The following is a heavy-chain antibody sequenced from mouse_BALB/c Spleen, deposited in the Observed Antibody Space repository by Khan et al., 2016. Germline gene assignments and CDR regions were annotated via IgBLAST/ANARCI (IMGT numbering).Heavy chain of an antibody. CDR1: GFNIKDTY. Sequence: VRLQQSGAELVKPGASVKLSCTASGFNIKDTYMHWVKQRPEQGLEWIGRIDPANGNTKYDPKFQGKATITADTSSNTAYLQLSSLTSEDTAVYYCARYGYEGIYAMDYWGQGTSVTVSS. D-gene: IGHD2-2*01. CDR3: ARYGYEGIYAMDY. V-gene: IGHV14-3*02. J-gene: IGHJ4*01. CDR2: IDPANGNT.